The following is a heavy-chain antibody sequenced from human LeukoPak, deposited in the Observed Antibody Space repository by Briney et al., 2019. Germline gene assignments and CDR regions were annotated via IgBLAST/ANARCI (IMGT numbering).Heavy chain of an antibody. Sequence: GGSLRLSCAASGFSFSSYSMNWVRQAPGKGLEWVSYISSSSSTIYYVDSVEGRFTISRDNAKNSLYLQMNSLRAEDTAVYYCARLGYSYGHTYFDYWGQGTLVTVSS. CDR1: GFSFSSYS. J-gene: IGHJ4*02. CDR2: ISSSSSTI. D-gene: IGHD5-18*01. CDR3: ARLGYSYGHTYFDY. V-gene: IGHV3-48*01.